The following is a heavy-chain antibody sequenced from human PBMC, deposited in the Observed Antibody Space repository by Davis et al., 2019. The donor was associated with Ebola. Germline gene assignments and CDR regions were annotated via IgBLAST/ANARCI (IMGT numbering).Heavy chain of an antibody. V-gene: IGHV4-59*01. Sequence: PSETLSLTCTVSGGSISSYYWSWIRQPPGKGLEWIGYIYYSGSTNYNPSLKSRVTISVDTSKNQFSLKLSSVTAADTAVYYCARGNYCSSTSCYLGLNYYYYMDVWGKGTTVTVSS. CDR1: GGSISSYY. J-gene: IGHJ6*03. CDR2: IYYSGST. CDR3: ARGNYCSSTSCYLGLNYYYYMDV. D-gene: IGHD2-2*01.